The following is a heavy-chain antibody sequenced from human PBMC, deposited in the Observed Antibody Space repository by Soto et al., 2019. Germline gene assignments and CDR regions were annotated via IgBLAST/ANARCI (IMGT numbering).Heavy chain of an antibody. CDR3: ARGTKVTTENDAFDI. Sequence: QVQLVESGGGVVQPGRSLRLSCAASGFTFSSYGMHWVRQAPGKGLEWVAVIWYDGSNKYYADSVKGRFTISRDNSKNTRYRQMNSLRAEDTAVYYCARGTKVTTENDAFDIWGQGTMVTVSS. D-gene: IGHD4-17*01. CDR2: IWYDGSNK. V-gene: IGHV3-33*01. J-gene: IGHJ3*02. CDR1: GFTFSSYG.